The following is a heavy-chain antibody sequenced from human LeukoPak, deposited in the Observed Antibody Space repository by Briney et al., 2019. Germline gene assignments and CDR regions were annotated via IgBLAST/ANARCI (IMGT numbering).Heavy chain of an antibody. CDR1: GYTFTGYY. V-gene: IGHV1-2*02. CDR3: ARSLYSGYDLGY. Sequence: GASVKVSCKASGYTFTGYYMRWVRQAPGQGLEWMGWINPNSGGTNYAQKFQGRVTMTRDTSISTAYMELSRLRSDDTAVYYSARSLYSGYDLGYWGQGTLVTVSS. CDR2: INPNSGGT. J-gene: IGHJ4*02. D-gene: IGHD5-12*01.